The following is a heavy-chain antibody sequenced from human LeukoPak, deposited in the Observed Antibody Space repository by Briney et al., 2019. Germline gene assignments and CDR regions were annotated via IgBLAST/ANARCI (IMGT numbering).Heavy chain of an antibody. V-gene: IGHV3-74*01. CDR1: GFTFRSYW. Sequence: HAGGSLRLSCVASGFTFRSYWMHWVRHAPGKGLVWASRINSDGSSTSYADSVKGRFTISRDNAKNTLYLQMNSLRAEDTAVYYCALGGFDYWGQGTLVTVSS. CDR3: ALGGFDY. CDR2: INSDGSST. J-gene: IGHJ4*02.